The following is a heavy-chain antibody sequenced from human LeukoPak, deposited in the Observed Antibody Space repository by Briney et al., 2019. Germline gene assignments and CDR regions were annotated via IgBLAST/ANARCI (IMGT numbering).Heavy chain of an antibody. D-gene: IGHD2-2*03. CDR2: IISIFGTA. J-gene: IGHJ6*03. V-gene: IGHV1-69*05. CDR3: ARDQLDIVVVPAAMRDYYYYMDV. Sequence: GAAVNVSCMACGCTFSSYAFHWVRQPPGQGLAGMGRIISIFGTANYAQKFQGRVTITTDESTRTVHIDASSLTSRDTAVYYCARDQLDIVVVPAAMRDYYYYMDVWGKGTTVTVSS. CDR1: GCTFSSYA.